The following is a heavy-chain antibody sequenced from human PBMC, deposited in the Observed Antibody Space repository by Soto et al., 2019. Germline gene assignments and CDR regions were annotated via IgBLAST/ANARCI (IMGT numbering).Heavy chain of an antibody. CDR1: GYTFTSYD. V-gene: IGHV1-8*01. CDR3: ARELRSFNWFDP. D-gene: IGHD1-7*01. CDR2: MNPNSGNT. Sequence: ASVKVSCKASGYTFTSYDINWVRQATGQGLEWMGWMNPNSGNTGYAQKFQGRVTMTRNTSISTAYMELSSLRFEDTAVYYCARELRSFNWFDPWGQGTLVTVSS. J-gene: IGHJ5*02.